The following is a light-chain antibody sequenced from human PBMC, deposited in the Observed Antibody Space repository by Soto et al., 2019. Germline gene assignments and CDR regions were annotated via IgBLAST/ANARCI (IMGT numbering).Light chain of an antibody. CDR1: QSVSSTY. Sequence: QSRGTRTFSLWVRATHSCSASQSVSSTYLAWYQQKPGQAPRLLIYGASSRATGIPDRFSGGGSGTDFTLTISRLEPEDFAVYYCQQYGSSRWTFGQGTKVDIK. V-gene: IGKV3-20*01. CDR3: QQYGSSRWT. CDR2: GAS. J-gene: IGKJ1*01.